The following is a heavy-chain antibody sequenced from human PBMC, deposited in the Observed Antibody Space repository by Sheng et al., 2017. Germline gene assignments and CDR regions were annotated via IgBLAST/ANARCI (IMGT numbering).Heavy chain of an antibody. D-gene: IGHD5-18*01. Sequence: EVQLVESGGGLVQPGGSLRLSCAASGFTFSSYWMSWVRQAPGKGLEWVANIKQDGSEKYYVDSVKGRFTISRDNAKNSLYLQMNSLRAEDTAVYYCARPNRGYSYGWEIGAFDIWGQGTMVTVSS. V-gene: IGHV3-7*01. J-gene: IGHJ3*02. CDR3: ARPNRGYSYGWEIGAFDI. CDR2: IKQDGSEK. CDR1: GFTFSSYW.